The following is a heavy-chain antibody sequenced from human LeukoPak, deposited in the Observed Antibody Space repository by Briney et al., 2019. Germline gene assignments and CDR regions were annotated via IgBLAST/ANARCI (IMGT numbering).Heavy chain of an antibody. CDR2: VIRDGSFT. J-gene: IGHJ5*02. Sequence: GGSLRLSCAASGFTFRSYWMHWVRQAPGKGLEWVSRVIRDGSFTNYADSVKGRFTISRDNAKNTLYLQMSSLRAEDTAVYFCVRDGDDFDHWGQGSLVTVSS. V-gene: IGHV3-74*01. CDR3: VRDGDDFDH. CDR1: GFTFRSYW. D-gene: IGHD7-27*01.